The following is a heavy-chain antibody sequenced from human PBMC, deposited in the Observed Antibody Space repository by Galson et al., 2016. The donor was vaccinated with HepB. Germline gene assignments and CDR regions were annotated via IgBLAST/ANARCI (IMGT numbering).Heavy chain of an antibody. V-gene: IGHV3-11*01. D-gene: IGHD2-21*02. Sequence: SLRLSCASSGFKFSDYSMTWIRQAPGKGLEWVSYISNSGKSIYSVDSVKGRFTISRDNGKNSLYLQMNSLTVEDTAVYYCARDRDGPYCGGDCPDAFDIWGQGAMVTVSS. CDR2: ISNSGKSI. CDR1: GFKFSDYS. CDR3: ARDRDGPYCGGDCPDAFDI. J-gene: IGHJ3*02.